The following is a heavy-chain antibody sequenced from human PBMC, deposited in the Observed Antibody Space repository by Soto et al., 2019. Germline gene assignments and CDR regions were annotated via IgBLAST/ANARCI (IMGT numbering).Heavy chain of an antibody. V-gene: IGHV2-70*17. CDR3: ARAFYGMDV. CDR1: GFSLSGTGMC. Sequence: SGPTLVNPTQTLTLTCTVSGFSLSGTGMCVTWIRQPPGKALEWLARIDWEDTKLYSSSLKTRLSISRDTSKNQVVLTMTNMDPADTGTYYCARAFYGMDVWGQGTTATVSS. J-gene: IGHJ6*02. CDR2: IDWEDTK.